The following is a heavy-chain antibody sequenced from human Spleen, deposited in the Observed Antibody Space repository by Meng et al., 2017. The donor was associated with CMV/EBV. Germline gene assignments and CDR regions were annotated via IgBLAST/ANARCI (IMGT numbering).Heavy chain of an antibody. CDR2: INSDGNNT. CDR1: GFTFSSYW. D-gene: IGHD3-3*01. V-gene: IGHV3-74*01. Sequence: GESLKISCAASGFTFSSYWMHWVRQAPGKGLVWVSHINSDGNNTSYADSVKGRFTISRDNAKDTLYLQMNSLRAEDTAVYYCARGGNFDFWSGYLDNWGQGTLVTVS. J-gene: IGHJ4*02. CDR3: ARGGNFDFWSGYLDN.